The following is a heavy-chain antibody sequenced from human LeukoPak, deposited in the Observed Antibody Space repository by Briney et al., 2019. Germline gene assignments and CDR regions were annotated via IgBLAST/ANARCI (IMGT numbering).Heavy chain of an antibody. CDR3: ARHELSGRWLLDY. V-gene: IGHV4-39*01. CDR1: GGSISSSSYY. Sequence: SETLSLTCTVSGGSISSSSYYWGWIRQPPGKGLEWLGSIYYSGSTYYNPSLKSRVPISVDTSKNQFSLKLSSVTAADPAVYYCARHELSGRWLLDYWGQGTLVTVSS. D-gene: IGHD5-24*01. CDR2: IYYSGST. J-gene: IGHJ4*02.